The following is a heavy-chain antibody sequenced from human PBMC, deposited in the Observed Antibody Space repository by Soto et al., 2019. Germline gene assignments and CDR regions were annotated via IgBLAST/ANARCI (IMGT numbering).Heavy chain of an antibody. V-gene: IGHV1-69*13. J-gene: IGHJ4*02. CDR3: ARAAVDYYSSGSYYNLGIDY. CDR2: IIPIFGTA. Sequence: GASVKVSCKASGGTFSSYAISWVRQAPGQGLEWMGGIIPIFGTANYAQKFQGRVTITADESTSTAYMELSSLRSEDTAVYYCARAAVDYYSSGSYYNLGIDYWGQGTLVTVSS. CDR1: GGTFSSYA. D-gene: IGHD3-10*01.